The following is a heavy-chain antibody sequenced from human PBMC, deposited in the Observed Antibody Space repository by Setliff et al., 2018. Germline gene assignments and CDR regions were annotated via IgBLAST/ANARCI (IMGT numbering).Heavy chain of an antibody. CDR1: GGSISSGTYY. CDR2: FYNSGNT. D-gene: IGHD3-9*01. Sequence: SETLSLTCTVPGGSISSGTYYWSWIRQHPGKGLEWIGYFYNSGNTYYNPSLKSRFTISFDTPKNQFSLRLSSVTAVDTAVYYCARVQRYKGAFDIWGPGTLVTVSS. J-gene: IGHJ3*02. V-gene: IGHV4-31*03. CDR3: ARVQRYKGAFDI.